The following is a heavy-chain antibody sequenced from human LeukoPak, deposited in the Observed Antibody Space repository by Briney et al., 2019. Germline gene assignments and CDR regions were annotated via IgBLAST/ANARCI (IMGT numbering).Heavy chain of an antibody. CDR2: IYYSGST. J-gene: IGHJ4*02. V-gene: IGHV4-59*08. Sequence: SETLSLTCTVSGGSISSYYWSWIRQPPGKGLEWIGYIYYSGSTNYNPSLESRVTISVDTSKNQFSLKLSSVTAADTAVYYCARHRRIIRSPFDYWSQGTLVTVSS. CDR1: GGSISSYY. D-gene: IGHD3-16*01. CDR3: ARHRRIIRSPFDY.